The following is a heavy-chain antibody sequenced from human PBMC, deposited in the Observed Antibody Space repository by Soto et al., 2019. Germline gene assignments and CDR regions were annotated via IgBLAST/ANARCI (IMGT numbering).Heavy chain of an antibody. CDR3: AREEYYGSGNQYFDY. D-gene: IGHD3-10*01. J-gene: IGHJ4*02. CDR1: GFTFSSYG. Sequence: GGSLRLSCAASGFTFSSYGMHWVRQAPGKGLEWVAVIWYDGSNKYYADSVKGRFTSSRDKSKNTLYLQMNSLRAEDTAVYYCAREEYYGSGNQYFDYWGQGTLVTVSS. CDR2: IWYDGSNK. V-gene: IGHV3-33*01.